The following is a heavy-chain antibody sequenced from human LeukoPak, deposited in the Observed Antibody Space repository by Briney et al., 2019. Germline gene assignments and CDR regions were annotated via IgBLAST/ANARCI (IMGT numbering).Heavy chain of an antibody. CDR1: GGSISSSSYY. CDR3: ARTIARSGISDAFDI. CDR2: IYYSGST. Sequence: SETLSLTCTVSGGSISSSSYYWGWIRQPPGKGLEWIGSIYYSGSTYYNPSLKSRVTISVDTSKNQFSLKLSSVTAADTAVYYCARTIARSGISDAFDIWGQGTMVTVSS. V-gene: IGHV4-39*07. J-gene: IGHJ3*02. D-gene: IGHD1-14*01.